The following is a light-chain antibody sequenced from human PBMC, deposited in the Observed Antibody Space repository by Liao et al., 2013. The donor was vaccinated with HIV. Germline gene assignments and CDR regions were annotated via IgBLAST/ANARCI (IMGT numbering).Light chain of an antibody. CDR3: QVWESTSDHVL. CDR2: YDS. CDR1: NIGSKS. V-gene: IGLV3-21*01. Sequence: SYELTQPPSVSVAPGKTARITCGGNNIGSKSVHWYQQKPGQAPVLVIYYDSDRPSGIPERFSGSNSGNTASLTISRVEAGDEADYFCQVWESTSDHVLFGGGTKLTVV. J-gene: IGLJ2*01.